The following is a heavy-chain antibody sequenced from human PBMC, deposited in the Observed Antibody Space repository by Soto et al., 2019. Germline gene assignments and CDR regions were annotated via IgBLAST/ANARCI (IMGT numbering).Heavy chain of an antibody. CDR3: ARHFVAVVIKGWGY. CDR1: GGSIDRGNYY. V-gene: IGHV4-39*01. J-gene: IGHJ4*02. D-gene: IGHD3-10*01. CDR2: TYYNGTA. Sequence: ASENLCLTCNVSGGSIDRGNYYWGWLRQPPGKGLERIGPTYYNGTAYYNPSLRSRVSMSVDTSKNQFSLKLISVTAADTAVYYCARHFVAVVIKGWGYWGQGKLVTVS.